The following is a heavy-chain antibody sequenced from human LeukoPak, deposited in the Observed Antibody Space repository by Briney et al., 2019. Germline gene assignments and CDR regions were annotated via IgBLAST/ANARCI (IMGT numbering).Heavy chain of an antibody. V-gene: IGHV3-21*01. CDR1: GFTFSSYS. CDR2: ISSNTSYI. Sequence: GGSLRLSCAASGFTFSSYSMNWVRQAPGKGLEWVSSISSNTSYIYYADSVKGRFTISRDNAKNSLYLQMNSLRAEDTAVYYCARNYYDSSGYYGSVDYWGQGTLVTVSS. CDR3: ARNYYDSSGYYGSVDY. J-gene: IGHJ4*02. D-gene: IGHD3-22*01.